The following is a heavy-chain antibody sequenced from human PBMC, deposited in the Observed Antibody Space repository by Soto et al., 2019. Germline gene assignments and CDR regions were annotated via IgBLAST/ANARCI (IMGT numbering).Heavy chain of an antibody. CDR1: GYTFTSYY. CDR3: ARDPPSYRVAATQTSVDYYYGMDV. D-gene: IGHD2-15*01. CDR2: INPSGGST. V-gene: IGHV1-46*01. Sequence: ASVKVSCKASGYTFTSYYMHWVRQAPGQGLEWMGIINPSGGSTSYAQKFQGRVTMTRDTSTSTVYMELSSLRSEDTAVYYCARDPPSYRVAATQTSVDYYYGMDVWGQGTTVTVSS. J-gene: IGHJ6*02.